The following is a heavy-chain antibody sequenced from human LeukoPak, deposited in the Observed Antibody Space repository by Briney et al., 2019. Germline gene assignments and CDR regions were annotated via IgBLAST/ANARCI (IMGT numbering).Heavy chain of an antibody. CDR2: IYSGGST. V-gene: IGHV3-66*01. CDR3: AREPYYDTGYFDY. CDR1: GFTVSSNY. Sequence: GGSLRLSCAASGFTVSSNYMSWVRQAPGKGLEWVSVIYSGGSTYYPDSVKGRFTISRDNSKNTLYLQMNSLRAEDTAVYYCAREPYYDTGYFDYWGQGTLVTVSS. D-gene: IGHD3-22*01. J-gene: IGHJ4*02.